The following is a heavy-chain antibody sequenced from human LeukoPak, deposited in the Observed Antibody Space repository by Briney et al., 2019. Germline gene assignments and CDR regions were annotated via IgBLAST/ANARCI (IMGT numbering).Heavy chain of an antibody. CDR2: IISIGGTR. D-gene: IGHD6-19*01. V-gene: IGHV3-48*03. J-gene: IGHJ4*02. Sequence: PRGSLRLSCAASGFAFSVYEMYWVRQAPGKGLEWGSYIISIGGTRYYADSVRGRFTISTDNDKISLYLQMNSLRAEDTSVYYCATLTVASSFDYWGQVTLVTVST. CDR1: GFAFSVYE. CDR3: ATLTVASSFDY.